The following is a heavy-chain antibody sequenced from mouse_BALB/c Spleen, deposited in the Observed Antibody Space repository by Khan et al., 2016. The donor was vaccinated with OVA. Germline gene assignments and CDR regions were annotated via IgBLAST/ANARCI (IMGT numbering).Heavy chain of an antibody. CDR3: ARNSYMYDFTY. Sequence: QVQLKQSGPGLVQPSQSLSITCTVSAFSLTTYGVHWVRQSPGKGLEWLGAIRSGGNTAYNAAFISILSITKDNSKSQVFFNMYSLQADDTAVYYCARNSYMYDFTYWGQGTLVTVSA. CDR2: IRSGGNT. J-gene: IGHJ3*01. V-gene: IGHV2-2*01. CDR1: AFSLTTYG. D-gene: IGHD2-14*01.